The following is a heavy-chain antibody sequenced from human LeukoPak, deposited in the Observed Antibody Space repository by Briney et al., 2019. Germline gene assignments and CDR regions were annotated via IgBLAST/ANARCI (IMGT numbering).Heavy chain of an antibody. CDR1: GGSISSYY. CDR2: IFYSGST. J-gene: IGHJ4*02. V-gene: IGHV4-59*08. CDR3: ARTNPSFDY. Sequence: SETLSLTCTVSGGSISSYYWSWIRQPPGKGLEWIGYIFYSGSTNYNPSLKSRVTISVDTSKNQVSLKLRSVTAAGTAVYYCARTNPSFDYWGQGTRVTVSS.